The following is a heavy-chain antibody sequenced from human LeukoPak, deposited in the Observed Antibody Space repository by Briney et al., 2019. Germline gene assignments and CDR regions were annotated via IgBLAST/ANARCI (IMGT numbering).Heavy chain of an antibody. D-gene: IGHD2-2*01. CDR3: ARDGTGWSRDY. J-gene: IGHJ4*02. CDR2: ISRDSAYI. CDR1: GFTFSACS. V-gene: IGHV3-21*01. Sequence: GGSLRLSCAASGFTFSACSMNWVRQAPGKGLEWVSVISRDSAYIYYGDSVKGRFTVSRDNAKNSLSLHMSSLRAEDTGVYDCARDGTGWSRDYWGQGTLVTVSS.